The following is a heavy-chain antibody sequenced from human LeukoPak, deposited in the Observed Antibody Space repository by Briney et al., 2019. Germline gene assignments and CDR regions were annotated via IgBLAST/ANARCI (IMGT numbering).Heavy chain of an antibody. J-gene: IGHJ4*02. Sequence: ASVKVTCKASGYTFTGYYMHWVRQAHGQGLEWMGWINPNSGGTNYAQKSQGRVTITRATSISTAYMELSRLRSDDTAVYYCARQQQLAYWGQGTLVTASA. CDR1: GYTFTGYY. CDR2: INPNSGGT. CDR3: ARQQQLAY. D-gene: IGHD6-13*01. V-gene: IGHV1-2*02.